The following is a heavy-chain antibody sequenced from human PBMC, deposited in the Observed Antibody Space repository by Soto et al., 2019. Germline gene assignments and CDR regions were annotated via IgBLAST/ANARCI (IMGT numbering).Heavy chain of an antibody. D-gene: IGHD3-9*01. CDR3: ARGTYDILTEYYYGMDV. Sequence: ASVKVSCKASGGTFSSYAISWVRQAPGQGLEWMGGIIPIFGTANYAQKFQGRVTITADKSTSTAYMELNSLRSEDTAVYYCARGTYDILTEYYYGMDVWGQGTTVTVSS. J-gene: IGHJ6*02. CDR2: IIPIFGTA. CDR1: GGTFSSYA. V-gene: IGHV1-69*06.